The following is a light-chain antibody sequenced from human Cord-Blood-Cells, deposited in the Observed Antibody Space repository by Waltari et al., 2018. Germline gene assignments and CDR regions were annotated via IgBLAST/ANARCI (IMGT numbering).Light chain of an antibody. CDR2: QDS. Sequence: SYELTQPPSVSVSPGQPASITCSGDKLGDKYAWWYQQKPGQSPVLVIYQDSKRPSGIPARFSGSNSGNTATLTISGTQAMDEADYYCQAWDSSTHVVFGGGTKLTVL. CDR3: QAWDSSTHVV. V-gene: IGLV3-1*01. J-gene: IGLJ2*01. CDR1: KLGDKY.